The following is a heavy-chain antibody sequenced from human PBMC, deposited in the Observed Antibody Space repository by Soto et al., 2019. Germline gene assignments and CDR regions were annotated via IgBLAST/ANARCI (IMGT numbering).Heavy chain of an antibody. CDR2: IYRGGSS. V-gene: IGHV4-61*01. D-gene: IGHD5-12*01. CDR3: MRAYESGDFYGMSV. Sequence: SETLSLTCAVSGGSVSTGSNFWGWIRQPPEKGLEFIGYIYRGGSSNLNPSLKSRVALSIETSKNQFSLTLRSVTAADTAVYYCMRAYESGDFYGMSVWGPGTTVTVSS. J-gene: IGHJ6*02. CDR1: GGSVSTGSNF.